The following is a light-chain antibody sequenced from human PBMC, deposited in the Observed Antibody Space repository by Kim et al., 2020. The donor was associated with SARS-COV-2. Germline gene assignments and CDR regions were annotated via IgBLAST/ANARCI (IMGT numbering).Light chain of an antibody. CDR1: SSDVVAYDC. V-gene: IGLV2-11*01. CDR3: CSYAGSYHYV. Sequence: GQSVTISCTGTSSDVVAYDCGTWYQHHPGKAPKLMIYEVTKRPSGVPDRFSGSKSGNTASLTISGLQADDEADYYCCSYAGSYHYVFGTGTKVTVL. CDR2: EVT. J-gene: IGLJ1*01.